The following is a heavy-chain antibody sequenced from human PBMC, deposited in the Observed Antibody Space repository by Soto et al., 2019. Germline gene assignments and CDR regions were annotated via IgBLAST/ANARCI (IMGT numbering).Heavy chain of an antibody. D-gene: IGHD6-13*01. Sequence: SETLSLTCTVSGGSISSYYWSWIRQPPGKGLEWIGYIYYSGSTNYNPSLKSRVTISVDTSKNQFSLKLSSVTAADTAVYYCAMFSSSWGGGYYYYGMDVWGQGTTVTVSS. J-gene: IGHJ6*02. CDR1: GGSISSYY. CDR2: IYYSGST. V-gene: IGHV4-59*01. CDR3: AMFSSSWGGGYYYYGMDV.